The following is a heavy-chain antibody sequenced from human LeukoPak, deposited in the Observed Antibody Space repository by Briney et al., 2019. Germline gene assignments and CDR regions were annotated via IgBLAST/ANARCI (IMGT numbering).Heavy chain of an antibody. CDR1: GFTFSSYA. V-gene: IGHV3-48*04. D-gene: IGHD3-22*01. Sequence: GGSLRLSCAASGFTFSSYAMHWIRQAPGKGLEWVSYISSSGSTIYYADSVKGRFTISRDNAKNSLYLQMNSLRAEDTAVYYCARRRMYYYDSSGYPVGAFDIWGQGTMVTVSS. CDR3: ARRRMYYYDSSGYPVGAFDI. CDR2: ISSSGSTI. J-gene: IGHJ3*02.